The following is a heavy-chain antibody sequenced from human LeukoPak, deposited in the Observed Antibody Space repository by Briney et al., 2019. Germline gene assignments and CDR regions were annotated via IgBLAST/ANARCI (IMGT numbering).Heavy chain of an antibody. CDR2: ISGDGSST. D-gene: IGHD1-7*01. J-gene: IGHJ4*02. CDR3: ARDNNWNYPDY. CDR1: GFTFSNHW. Sequence: GGSLRLSCAASGFTFSNHWMHWVRQAPGKGLVWVSRISGDGSSTRYAGSVKGRFTISRDNAKNTLFLQMNSLRAEDTAVYYCARDNNWNYPDYWGQGTLVTVSS. V-gene: IGHV3-74*01.